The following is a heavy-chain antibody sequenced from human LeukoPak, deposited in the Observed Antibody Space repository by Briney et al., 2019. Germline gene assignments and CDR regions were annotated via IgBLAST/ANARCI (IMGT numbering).Heavy chain of an antibody. CDR1: GGSISSSSYY. Sequence: PSETLSLTCTVSGGSISSSSYYWSWIRQPPGKGLEWIGEINHSGSTNYNPSLKSRVTISVDTSKNQFSLKLSSVTAADTAVYYCASLDYDSSGYSLDYWGQGTLVTVSS. D-gene: IGHD3-22*01. CDR3: ASLDYDSSGYSLDY. CDR2: INHSGST. J-gene: IGHJ4*02. V-gene: IGHV4-39*07.